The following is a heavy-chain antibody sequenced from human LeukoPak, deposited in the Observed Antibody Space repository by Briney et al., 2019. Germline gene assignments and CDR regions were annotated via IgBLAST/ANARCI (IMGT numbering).Heavy chain of an antibody. D-gene: IGHD3-16*01. CDR3: ARADWGSFDH. J-gene: IGHJ4*02. CDR1: GFTFTWYW. Sequence: PGGSLRLSCAASGFTFTWYWMCCVRQGPGRGLEWVAHIDPSGNEFYVDSVKGRFAISRDSAQRSVFLQMNNLRDEDTAVYYCARADWGSFDHWGQGALVTVSS. CDR2: IDPSGNE. V-gene: IGHV3-7*01.